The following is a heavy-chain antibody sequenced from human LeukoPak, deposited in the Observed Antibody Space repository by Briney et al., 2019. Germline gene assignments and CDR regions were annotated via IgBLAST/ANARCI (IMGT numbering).Heavy chain of an antibody. D-gene: IGHD3-3*01. CDR2: IRYDGSNK. Sequence: GGSLRLSCAASGFTFSSYGMHWVRQAPGKGLEWVAFIRYDGSNKYYADSVKGRFTISRDNSKNTLYLQMNSLRAEDTAVYYCATDITIFGVATLGDPDYWGQGTLVTVSS. CDR3: ATDITIFGVATLGDPDY. J-gene: IGHJ4*02. V-gene: IGHV3-30*02. CDR1: GFTFSSYG.